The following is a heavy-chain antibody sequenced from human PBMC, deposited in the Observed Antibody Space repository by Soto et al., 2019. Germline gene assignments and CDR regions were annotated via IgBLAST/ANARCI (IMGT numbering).Heavy chain of an antibody. V-gene: IGHV4-34*01. J-gene: IGHJ3*02. D-gene: IGHD2-2*01. CDR3: ATSQTVPAAYDAFDI. CDR1: GGSFSGYY. CDR2: INHSGST. Sequence: KQSQTLSLTCAVYGGSFSGYYWSWIRQPPGKGLEWIGEINHSGSTNYNPSLKSRVTISVDTSKNQFSLKLSSVTAADTAVYYCATSQTVPAAYDAFDIWGQGTMVTVSS.